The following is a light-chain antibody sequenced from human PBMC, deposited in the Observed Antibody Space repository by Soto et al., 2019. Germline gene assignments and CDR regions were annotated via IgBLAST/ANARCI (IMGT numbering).Light chain of an antibody. V-gene: IGKV1-5*03. Sequence: DIQMTQSPSTLSASVGDRVTITCRASQSSSIWLAWYQQKPGKAPKLLIYKASILESGVPSRFSGRGSGTEFTLTITSLQPDDFATYNCQQYNSDSTFGQGTKVEIK. CDR1: QSSSIW. J-gene: IGKJ1*01. CDR2: KAS. CDR3: QQYNSDST.